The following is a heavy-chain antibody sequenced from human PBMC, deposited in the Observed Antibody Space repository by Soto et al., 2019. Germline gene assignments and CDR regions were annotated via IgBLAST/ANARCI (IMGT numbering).Heavy chain of an antibody. CDR1: GFAFSYHG. CDR2: TWSGGRGE. V-gene: IGHV3-33*06. D-gene: IGHD3-22*01. J-gene: IGHJ4*01. Sequence: VQLVESGGGVVQPGTSLRLSCAASGFAFSYHGIHWVRQAPGKGLEWVAVTWSGGRGEYYADSVRGRFTISRDNSRTNAYLQMESLRVEDTAVYYCAKDDDTSSHYSLLDFRGHGTLVTVSS. CDR3: AKDDDTSSHYSLLDF.